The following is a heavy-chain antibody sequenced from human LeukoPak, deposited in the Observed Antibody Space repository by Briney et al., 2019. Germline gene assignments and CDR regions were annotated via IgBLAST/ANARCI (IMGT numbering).Heavy chain of an antibody. D-gene: IGHD2-2*01. J-gene: IGHJ4*02. CDR3: ARVNIAVVPSTMFDY. V-gene: IGHV4-39*07. Sequence: PSETLSLTCTVSGDSISSRTYHWRWVRQPPGKGLEWIGSINYSGTTYYNPSLKSRVTVSVDTSKNQFSLTLSSVTAADTAVYYCARVNIAVVPSTMFDYCGEGILVTVSS. CDR2: INYSGTT. CDR1: GDSISSRTYH.